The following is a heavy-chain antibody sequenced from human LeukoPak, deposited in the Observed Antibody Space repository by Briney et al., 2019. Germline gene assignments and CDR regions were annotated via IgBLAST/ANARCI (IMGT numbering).Heavy chain of an antibody. J-gene: IGHJ4*02. CDR2: IKQDGSEK. D-gene: IGHD3-22*01. Sequence: SGGSLRLSCAASGFTFSSYSMNWVRQAPGKGLEWVANIKQDGSEKYYVDSVKGRFTISRDNAKNSLYLQMNSLGAEDTAVYYCARDVQSGYYGYWGQGTLVTVSS. CDR3: ARDVQSGYYGY. CDR1: GFTFSSYS. V-gene: IGHV3-7*01.